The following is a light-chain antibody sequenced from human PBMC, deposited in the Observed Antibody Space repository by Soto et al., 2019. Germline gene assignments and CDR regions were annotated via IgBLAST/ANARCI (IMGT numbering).Light chain of an antibody. CDR2: AAS. CDR3: QQYNNWPPIT. Sequence: EIVLTQSPATLSVSPGERVTFSCRASQSVSYYLAWYQQKPGQAPRLLIYAASTRATGVPARFSGSGSGTEFTLTIISLQSEDFAVYYCQQYNNWPPITFGQGTRLEIK. V-gene: IGKV3D-15*01. J-gene: IGKJ5*01. CDR1: QSVSYY.